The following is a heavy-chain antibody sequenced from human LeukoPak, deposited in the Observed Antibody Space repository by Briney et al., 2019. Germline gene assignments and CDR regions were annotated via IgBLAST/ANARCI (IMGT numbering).Heavy chain of an antibody. Sequence: SETLSLTCAVYGGSFSGYYWSWIRQPPGKGLEWIGEINHSGSTNYNPSLKSRVTISVDTSKNQFSLKLSSVTAADTAVYYCARVPNYYGSGSYGFDPWGQGTLVTVSS. J-gene: IGHJ5*02. CDR1: GGSFSGYY. D-gene: IGHD3-10*01. V-gene: IGHV4-34*01. CDR3: ARVPNYYGSGSYGFDP. CDR2: INHSGST.